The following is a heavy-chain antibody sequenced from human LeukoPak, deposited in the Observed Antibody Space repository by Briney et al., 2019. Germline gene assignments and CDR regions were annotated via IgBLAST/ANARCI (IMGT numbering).Heavy chain of an antibody. V-gene: IGHV4-34*01. Sequence: SETLSLTCAVYVGSFSDYYWNWIRQSPGKGLEWIGEINHSGSTNYNPSLKSRVTISVDTSKNQFSLKLSSVTAADTAVYYCARGIRRDGYNSDAFDIWGQGTWVTVSS. J-gene: IGHJ3*02. D-gene: IGHD5-24*01. CDR3: ARGIRRDGYNSDAFDI. CDR2: INHSGST. CDR1: VGSFSDYY.